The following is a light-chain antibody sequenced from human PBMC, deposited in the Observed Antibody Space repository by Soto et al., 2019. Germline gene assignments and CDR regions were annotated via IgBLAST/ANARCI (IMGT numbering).Light chain of an antibody. CDR1: SSDVGGYNF. J-gene: IGLJ2*01. CDR2: EVT. V-gene: IGLV2-14*01. Sequence: QSALTQPASASGSPGQSITISCTGTSSDVGGYNFVSWYQHHPGKAPKLIIYEVTTRPSGVSNRFSASKSGNTASLTISGLQAEDEADYYCSSYTNTSTLVGFGGGTKLTVL. CDR3: SSYTNTSTLVG.